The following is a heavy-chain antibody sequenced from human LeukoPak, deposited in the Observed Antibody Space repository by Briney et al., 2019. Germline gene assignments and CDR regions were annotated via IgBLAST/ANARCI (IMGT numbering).Heavy chain of an antibody. CDR3: AKHLTATNTYIFFGLDV. Sequence: GGSLRLSCAATGYIFKDYGMHWVRHPPGKGLGWVSAINWNGGGTDYADSVKGRFTIFRDNAKNSLYLQLSSLRPEDTALYYCAKHLTATNTYIFFGLDVWGQGTSVTVSS. J-gene: IGHJ6*02. D-gene: IGHD1-26*01. V-gene: IGHV3-9*01. CDR2: INWNGGGT. CDR1: GYIFKDYG.